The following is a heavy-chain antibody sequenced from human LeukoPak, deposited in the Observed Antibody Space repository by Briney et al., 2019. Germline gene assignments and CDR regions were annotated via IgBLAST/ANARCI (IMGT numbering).Heavy chain of an antibody. CDR3: ARLRRSNADF. V-gene: IGHV4-39*01. Sequence: SETLSLTCTVSGGSISSSTYYWGWIRQPPGKGLEWIGTIYYSVNTYYNPSLKSRLTISIDTSKNQFSLKLSSLTATDTAVYYCARLRRSNADFWGQGTLVTVSS. CDR1: GGSISSSTYY. D-gene: IGHD6-13*01. CDR2: IYYSVNT. J-gene: IGHJ4*02.